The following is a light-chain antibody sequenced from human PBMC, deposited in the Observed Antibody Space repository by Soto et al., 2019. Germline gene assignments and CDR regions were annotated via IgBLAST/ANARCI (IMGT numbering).Light chain of an antibody. Sequence: QYALTQPASVSGSPGQSITISCTGTSGDIGSYNRVSWYQQHPGKAPKLIIYEVTDRPSGVSNRFSGSKSGNTASLTISGLQAEDDAEYYCSSYTNINTRACVFGTGTKLTVL. CDR2: EVT. V-gene: IGLV2-14*01. CDR3: SSYTNINTRACV. CDR1: SGDIGSYNR. J-gene: IGLJ1*01.